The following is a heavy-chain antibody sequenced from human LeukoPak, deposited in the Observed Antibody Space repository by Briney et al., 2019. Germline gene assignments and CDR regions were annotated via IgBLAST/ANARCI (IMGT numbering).Heavy chain of an antibody. Sequence: SETLSLTCAGYGGSVSGYYWSWIPQPPGKGLEWIGELNHSGRTNYNPSLKSRVTISVDTSKNQFSLKLSSVTAADTAVYYCARGSPRGYGSGSYVRSWFDPWGQGTLVTVSS. CDR3: ARGSPRGYGSGSYVRSWFDP. V-gene: IGHV4-34*01. J-gene: IGHJ5*02. CDR2: LNHSGRT. D-gene: IGHD3-10*01. CDR1: GGSVSGYY.